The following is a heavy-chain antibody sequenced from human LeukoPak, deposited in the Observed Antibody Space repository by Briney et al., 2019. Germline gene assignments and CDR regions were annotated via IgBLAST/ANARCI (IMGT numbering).Heavy chain of an antibody. CDR3: ARHQEGEQQLRWGIDY. D-gene: IGHD6-13*01. Sequence: SETLSLTCAVYGGSFSGYYWSWIRQPPGKGLEWIGEINHSGSTNYNPSLKSRVTISVDTSKNQFSLKLSSVTAADTAVYYCARHQEGEQQLRWGIDYWGQGTLVTVSS. V-gene: IGHV4-34*01. J-gene: IGHJ4*02. CDR1: GGSFSGYY. CDR2: INHSGST.